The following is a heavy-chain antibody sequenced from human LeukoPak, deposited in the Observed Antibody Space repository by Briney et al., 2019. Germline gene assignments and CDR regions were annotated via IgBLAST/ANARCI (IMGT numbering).Heavy chain of an antibody. CDR3: ARAEYYFDY. CDR2: IYYSGST. J-gene: IGHJ4*02. CDR1: GGSISSYY. V-gene: IGHV4-59*01. D-gene: IGHD3-10*01. Sequence: SETLSLTCTVSGGSISSYYWSWIRQPPGKGLEWIGYIYYSGSTNYNPSLKSRVTISVDTSKNQFSLKLSSVTAADTDVYYCARAEYYFDYWGQGTLVTVSS.